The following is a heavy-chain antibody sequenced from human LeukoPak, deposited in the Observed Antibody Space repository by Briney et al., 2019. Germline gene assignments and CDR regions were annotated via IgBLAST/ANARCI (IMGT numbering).Heavy chain of an antibody. V-gene: IGHV3-30*02. J-gene: IGHJ4*02. Sequence: GGSLRLSCAASGFTFSSYGMHWVRQAPGKELEWVAFIRYDGSNKYYADSVKGRFTVSRDNAKNTLYLQMNSLRAEDTAVYYCARGGYSGYNFDYWGQGTLVTVSS. CDR3: ARGGYSGYNFDY. CDR1: GFTFSSYG. CDR2: IRYDGSNK. D-gene: IGHD5-12*01.